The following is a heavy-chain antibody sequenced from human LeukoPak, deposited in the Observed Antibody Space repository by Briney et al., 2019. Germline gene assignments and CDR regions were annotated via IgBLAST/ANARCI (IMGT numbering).Heavy chain of an antibody. V-gene: IGHV4-39*07. Sequence: SETLSLTCTVSGGSISSNSYYWGWIRQPPGKGLEWIGSIYYSGRAYYNPSLKSRVTISVDTSKNQFSLKLSSVTAADTAVYYCARDGGRPIVGATNDAFDIWGQGTMVTVSS. J-gene: IGHJ3*02. CDR1: GGSISSNSYY. D-gene: IGHD1-26*01. CDR3: ARDGGRPIVGATNDAFDI. CDR2: IYYSGRA.